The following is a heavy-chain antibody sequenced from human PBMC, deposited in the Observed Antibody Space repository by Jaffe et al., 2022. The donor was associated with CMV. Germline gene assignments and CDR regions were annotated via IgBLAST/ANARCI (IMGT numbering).Heavy chain of an antibody. CDR2: ISSSSSYI. Sequence: EVQLVESGGGLVKPGGSLRLSCAASGFTFSSYSMNWVRQAPGKGLEWVSSISSSSSYIYYADSVKGRFTISRDNAKNSLYLQMNSLRAEDTAVYYCARVRVDTAMVTAQPFDYWGQGTLVTVSS. V-gene: IGHV3-21*01. CDR3: ARVRVDTAMVTAQPFDY. J-gene: IGHJ4*02. D-gene: IGHD5-18*01. CDR1: GFTFSSYS.